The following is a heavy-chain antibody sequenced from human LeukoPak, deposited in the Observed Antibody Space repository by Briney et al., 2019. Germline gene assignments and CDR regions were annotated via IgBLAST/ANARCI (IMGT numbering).Heavy chain of an antibody. Sequence: ASVEVSCKASGYTFTSYYMHWVRQAPGQGLEWMGIINPSGGSTSYAQKFQGRVTMTRDMSTSTVYMELSSLRSEDTAVYYCARVGGPYGSGGKDSTYYFDYWGQGTLVTVSS. D-gene: IGHD3-10*01. CDR1: GYTFTSYY. CDR3: ARVGGPYGSGGKDSTYYFDY. J-gene: IGHJ4*02. V-gene: IGHV1-46*01. CDR2: INPSGGST.